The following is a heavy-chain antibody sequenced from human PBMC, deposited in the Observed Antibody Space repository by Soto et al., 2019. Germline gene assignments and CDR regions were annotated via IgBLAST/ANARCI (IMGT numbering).Heavy chain of an antibody. CDR1: GFTFSSYG. Sequence: GGSLRLSCAASGFTFSSYGMHWVRQAPGKGLEWVAVIWYDGSNKYYADSVKGRFTISRDNSKNTLYLQMNSLRAEDTAVYYCARDFPLVGHFDYWGQGTLVTVSS. V-gene: IGHV3-33*01. D-gene: IGHD2-15*01. J-gene: IGHJ4*02. CDR2: IWYDGSNK. CDR3: ARDFPLVGHFDY.